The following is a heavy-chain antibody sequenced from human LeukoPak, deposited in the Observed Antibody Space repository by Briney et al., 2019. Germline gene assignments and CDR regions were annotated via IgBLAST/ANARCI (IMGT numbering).Heavy chain of an antibody. J-gene: IGHJ4*02. V-gene: IGHV3-74*03. CDR3: ARDRQPSSGWAIDY. CDR2: INSDGSSI. Sequence: PGGSLRLSCAASGFTFSSYWMHWVRQAPGKGLVWVSRINSDGSSIMYADSVKGRFTISRDNARNTLYLQINSLRAEDTAVYYCARDRQPSSGWAIDYWGQGTLVTVSS. CDR1: GFTFSSYW. D-gene: IGHD6-19*01.